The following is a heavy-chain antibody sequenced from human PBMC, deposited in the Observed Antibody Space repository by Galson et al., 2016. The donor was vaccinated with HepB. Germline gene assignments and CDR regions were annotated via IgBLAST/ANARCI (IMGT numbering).Heavy chain of an antibody. CDR2: ISTTSSAI. CDR3: ARDGRREYSGYDYWFDY. V-gene: IGHV3-48*02. D-gene: IGHD5-12*01. CDR1: GFTFSGYK. J-gene: IGHJ4*02. Sequence: SLRLSCAASGFTFSGYKMNWVRQAPGKALEWVSYISTTSSAIYYADSVRGRFSISRDNAKRSVYVQMNSLRDEDTAVYFCARDGRREYSGYDYWFDYWGQGALVTVSS.